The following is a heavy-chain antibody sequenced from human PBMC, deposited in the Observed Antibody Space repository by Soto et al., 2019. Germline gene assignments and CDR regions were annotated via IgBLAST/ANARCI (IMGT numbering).Heavy chain of an antibody. Sequence: SVKVSCKASGGTFSSYAISWVRQAPGQGLEWMGGIIPIFGTANYAQKFQGRVTITADESTSTAYMELSSLRSEDTAVYYCARGDGHWNYVRLQFDYWGQGTLVTVS. CDR1: GGTFSSYA. CDR2: IIPIFGTA. J-gene: IGHJ4*02. D-gene: IGHD1-7*01. V-gene: IGHV1-69*13. CDR3: ARGDGHWNYVRLQFDY.